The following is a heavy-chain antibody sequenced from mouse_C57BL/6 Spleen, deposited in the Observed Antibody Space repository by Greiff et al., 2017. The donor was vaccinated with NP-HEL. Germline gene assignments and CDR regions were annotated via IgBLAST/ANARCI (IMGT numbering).Heavy chain of an antibody. D-gene: IGHD2-4*01. Sequence: EVKVVESGGGLVKPGGSLKLSCAASGFTFSVYGMHWVRQAPEKGLEWFAYISSGSSTIYYADTVKGRFTIARDNAKNTLFLQMTSLRTEATAMYYCATDGYYDEDYWGQGTTLTGSS. CDR2: ISSGSSTI. J-gene: IGHJ2*01. CDR1: GFTFSVYG. V-gene: IGHV5-17*01. CDR3: ATDGYYDEDY.